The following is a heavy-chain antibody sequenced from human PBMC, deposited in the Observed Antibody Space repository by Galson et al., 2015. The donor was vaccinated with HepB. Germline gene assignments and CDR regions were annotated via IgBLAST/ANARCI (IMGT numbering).Heavy chain of an antibody. D-gene: IGHD6-19*01. J-gene: IGHJ4*02. CDR1: GFTFSSYG. CDR3: AKAEQWLVLAAAFDY. CDR2: ISYDGSNK. V-gene: IGHV3-30*18. Sequence: SLRLSCAASGFTFSSYGMHWVRQAPGKGLEWVAVISYDGSNKYYADSVKGRFTISRDNSKNTLYLQMNSLRAEDTAVYYCAKAEQWLVLAAAFDYWGQGTLVTVSS.